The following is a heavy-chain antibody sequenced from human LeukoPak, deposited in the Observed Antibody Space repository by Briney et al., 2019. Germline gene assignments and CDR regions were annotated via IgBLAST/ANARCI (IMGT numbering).Heavy chain of an antibody. J-gene: IGHJ6*02. CDR2: IYYSGNT. CDR3: ASAAAAGPYYYYYGMDV. Sequence: SETLSLTCTVSGGSISSHYWNWIRQPPGTGLEWIGYIYYSGNTNYNPSLKSRVTISVDTSKNQFSLKLSSVTAADTAVYYCASAAAAGPYYYYYGMDVWGQGTTVTVSS. D-gene: IGHD6-13*01. CDR1: GGSISSHY. V-gene: IGHV4-59*08.